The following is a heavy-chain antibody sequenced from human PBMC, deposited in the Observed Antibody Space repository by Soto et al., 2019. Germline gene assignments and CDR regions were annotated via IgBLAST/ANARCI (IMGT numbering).Heavy chain of an antibody. CDR2: INPGIGNT. CDR1: GYTFTNYY. V-gene: IGHV1-3*01. CDR3: AIPLLDAFDI. J-gene: IGHJ3*02. Sequence: ASVKVSCKASGYTFTNYYMHWVRQAPGQGLEWMGLINPGIGNTKYSQKFQGRVTITRDTSASTAYMELSSLRSEDTAVYYCAIPLLDAFDIWGQGTMVTVSS.